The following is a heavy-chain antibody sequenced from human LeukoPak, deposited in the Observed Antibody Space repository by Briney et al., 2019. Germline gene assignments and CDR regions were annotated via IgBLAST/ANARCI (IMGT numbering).Heavy chain of an antibody. CDR2: VSSHGNDG. V-gene: IGHV3-30*01. D-gene: IGHD5-24*01. CDR1: EFTFSHFA. CDR3: TRDAYNFNDFDY. J-gene: IGHJ4*02. Sequence: GGSLRLSCAVSEFTFSHFAMHWVRQAPGKGLEWVAVVSSHGNDGYYADSVKGRFPISRDNSKNTLYLQIDSLRAEDTAIYYCTRDAYNFNDFDYWGQGTLVTVSS.